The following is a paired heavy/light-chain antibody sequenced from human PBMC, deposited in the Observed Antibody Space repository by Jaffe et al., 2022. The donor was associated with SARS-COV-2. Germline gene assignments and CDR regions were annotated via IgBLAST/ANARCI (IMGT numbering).Heavy chain of an antibody. D-gene: IGHD6-19*01. CDR2: IYSTGST. CDR3: ARGTTVPGSGYYYYYHMDV. CDR1: GLTVSSHY. Sequence: EVQLVETGGGVIQPGGSLRLSCAASGLTVSSHYMSWVRQAPGKGLEWVSVIYSTGSTYYADSVKGRFTISRDDSKNTLYFEINSLRAEDTGVYYCARGTTVPGSGYYYYYHMDVWGKGTAVTVSS. V-gene: IGHV3-53*02. J-gene: IGHJ6*03.
Light chain of an antibody. CDR2: LGS. CDR3: MQALQTSFT. Sequence: IVVTQSPLSLPVTPGEPASISCRSSQSLLHKNGYNYLDWYLQKPGQSPQLLIYLGSNRASGVPDRFSGSGSGTDFTLKISRVEAEDVGVYYCMQALQTSFTFGQGTKLEIK. CDR1: QSLLHKNGYNY. J-gene: IGKJ2*01. V-gene: IGKV2-28*01.